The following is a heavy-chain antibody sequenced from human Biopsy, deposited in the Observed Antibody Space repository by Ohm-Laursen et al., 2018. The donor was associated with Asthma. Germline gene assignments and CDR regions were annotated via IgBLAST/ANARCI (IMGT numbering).Heavy chain of an antibody. V-gene: IGHV1-69*13. CDR3: ARTYYDFLTGQVNDAFAI. D-gene: IGHD3-9*01. Sequence: GASVKVSCKASGDSFSNYAISCVRQAPGQGLEWMGGLIPVLGTPDHAQMFEGRVTITADESTSTAYMELSSLSSEDTAVYYCARTYYDFLTGQVNDAFAIWGQGTMVTVSS. J-gene: IGHJ3*02. CDR2: LIPVLGTP. CDR1: GDSFSNYA.